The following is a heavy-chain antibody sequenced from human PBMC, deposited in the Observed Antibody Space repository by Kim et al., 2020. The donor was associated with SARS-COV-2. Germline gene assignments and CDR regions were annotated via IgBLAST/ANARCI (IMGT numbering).Heavy chain of an antibody. J-gene: IGHJ3*02. Sequence: DPVKGRFTNSRDNSKNTLSLQMNSLRAEDTAVYYCANTQRDGYNFDAFDIWGQGTMVTVSS. D-gene: IGHD5-12*01. CDR3: ANTQRDGYNFDAFDI. V-gene: IGHV3-30*02.